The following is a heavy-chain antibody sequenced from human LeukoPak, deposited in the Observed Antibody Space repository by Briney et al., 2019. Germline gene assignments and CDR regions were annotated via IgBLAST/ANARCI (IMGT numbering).Heavy chain of an antibody. D-gene: IGHD4-17*01. Sequence: GRSLRLSCAASGFTFSSYGMHRVRQAPGKGLEWVAVIWYDGSNKYYADSVKGRFTISRDNSKNTLYLQMNSLRAEDTAVYYCARDYGDYYFDYWGQGTLVTVSS. CDR1: GFTFSSYG. CDR2: IWYDGSNK. V-gene: IGHV3-33*01. CDR3: ARDYGDYYFDY. J-gene: IGHJ4*02.